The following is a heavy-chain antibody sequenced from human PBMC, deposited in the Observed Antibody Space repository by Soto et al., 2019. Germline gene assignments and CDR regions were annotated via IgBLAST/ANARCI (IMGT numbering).Heavy chain of an antibody. J-gene: IGHJ4*01. D-gene: IGHD6-19*01. CDR2: IKQDGSEK. CDR3: ARVAYGNGWIFDY. CDR1: GFTFSAYW. V-gene: IGHV3-7*01. Sequence: GGSLRLSCAASGFTFSAYWMGWVRQAPGKGLEWVANIKQDGSEKYYVDSVKGRFTLSRDNAKNSLQLQMNSLRAEDTAIYFCARVAYGNGWIFDYWGQGTLVTVSS.